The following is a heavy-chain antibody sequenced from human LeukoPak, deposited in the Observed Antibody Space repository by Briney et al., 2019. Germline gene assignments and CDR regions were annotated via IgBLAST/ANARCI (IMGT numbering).Heavy chain of an antibody. Sequence: GGSLRLSCAVSGLTFNIHWMSCVRQAPGRGLEWVANINHDGSEKNYVDSVKGRFTISRDNAKNSLYLQMNSLRAEDTAVYYCASNRWLPNWGQGTLVTVSS. J-gene: IGHJ4*02. CDR2: INHDGSEK. D-gene: IGHD6-19*01. CDR3: ASNRWLPN. V-gene: IGHV3-7*01. CDR1: GLTFNIHW.